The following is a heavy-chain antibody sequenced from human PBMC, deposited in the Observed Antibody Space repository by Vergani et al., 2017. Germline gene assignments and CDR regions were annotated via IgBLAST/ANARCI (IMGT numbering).Heavy chain of an antibody. V-gene: IGHV4-34*01. CDR2: INHSGST. Sequence: VQLLESGGGLVQPGGSLRLSCAASGFTFSSYAMSWVRQAPGKGLEWIGEINHSGSTNYNPSLKSRVTISVDTSKNQFSLKLSSVTAADTAVYYCARGLRRAGSRDVWGKGTTVTVSS. CDR3: ARGLRRAGSRDV. D-gene: IGHD6-19*01. J-gene: IGHJ6*04. CDR1: GFTFSSYA.